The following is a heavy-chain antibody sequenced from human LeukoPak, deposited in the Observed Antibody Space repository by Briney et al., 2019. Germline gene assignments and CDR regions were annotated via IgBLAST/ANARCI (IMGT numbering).Heavy chain of an antibody. CDR2: MNPNSGNT. J-gene: IGHJ6*02. Sequence: ASVKVSCKASGYTFTSYDINWVRQATGQGLEWMGWMNPNSGNTGYAQKFQGGVTMTRNTSISTAYMELSSLRSEDTAVYYCARGTGYCSSTSCYPSGHYYGMDVWGQGTTVTVSS. D-gene: IGHD2-2*01. V-gene: IGHV1-8*01. CDR1: GYTFTSYD. CDR3: ARGTGYCSSTSCYPSGHYYGMDV.